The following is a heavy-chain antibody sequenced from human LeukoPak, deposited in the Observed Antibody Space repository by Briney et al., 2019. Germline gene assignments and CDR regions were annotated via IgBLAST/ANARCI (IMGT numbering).Heavy chain of an antibody. V-gene: IGHV3-53*01. D-gene: IGHD2-2*02. CDR1: GFTVSSNY. CDR2: IYSGGST. CDR3: PREGYCSSTSCYTLGDAFDI. J-gene: IGHJ3*02. Sequence: GGSLRLSCASSGFTVSSNYMSWVRQAPGKGLEWVSVIYSGGSTYYADSVKGRFTISRDNSKNTLYLQMNSLRAEDTAVYYCPREGYCSSTSCYTLGDAFDIWGQGTMVTVSS.